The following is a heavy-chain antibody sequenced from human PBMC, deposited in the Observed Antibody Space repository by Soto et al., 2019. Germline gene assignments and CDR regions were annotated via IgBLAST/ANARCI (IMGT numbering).Heavy chain of an antibody. CDR1: GFTFDDYA. CDR3: AKDPGDDYGENWFDP. V-gene: IGHV3-9*01. CDR2: ISWNSGSI. Sequence: EVQLVESGGGLVQPGRSLRLSCAASGFTFDDYAMHWVRQAPGKRLEWVSGISWNSGSIGYADSVKGRFTISRDNAKNSLYLQMNSLRAEDTALYYCAKDPGDDYGENWFDPWGQGTLVTVSS. J-gene: IGHJ5*02. D-gene: IGHD4-17*01.